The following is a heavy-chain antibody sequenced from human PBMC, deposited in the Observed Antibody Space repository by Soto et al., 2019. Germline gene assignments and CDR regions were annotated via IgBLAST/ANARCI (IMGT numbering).Heavy chain of an antibody. D-gene: IGHD3-9*01. Sequence: ETLSLTFTFSGYSFCNYYWFWIRQPVGKGLEWIGRVSSSGNTNANPTLNSRATMSIDTSKNQFSLRLRSVTAADTAVYYCARADYEILTGSYAMDVWGQGTTVTVSS. CDR1: GYSFCNYY. J-gene: IGHJ6*02. V-gene: IGHV4-4*07. CDR3: ARADYEILTGSYAMDV. CDR2: VSSSGNT.